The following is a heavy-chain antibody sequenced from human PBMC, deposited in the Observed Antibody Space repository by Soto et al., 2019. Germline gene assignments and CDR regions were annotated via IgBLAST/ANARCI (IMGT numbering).Heavy chain of an antibody. CDR1: GFSFNSHY. CDR2: INRDSSIT. V-gene: IGHV3-48*01. D-gene: IGHD2-21*02. Sequence: EEQLVESGGGLVQPGVSLRLSCAASGFSFNSHYMTWVRQPPGKGLEWVSSINRDSSITYYADSVRGRFTISRDNAQNSLYLQMNSLSADDTAVYFCLNGDYYVGQGTLVTVSS. J-gene: IGHJ4*02. CDR3: LNGDYY.